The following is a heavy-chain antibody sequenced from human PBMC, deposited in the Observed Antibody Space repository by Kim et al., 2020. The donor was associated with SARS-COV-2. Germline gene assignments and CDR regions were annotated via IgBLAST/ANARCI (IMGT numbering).Heavy chain of an antibody. CDR3: AKDPLLSSDFWSGSHYFDY. CDR2: ISGSGGST. V-gene: IGHV3-23*01. D-gene: IGHD3-3*01. J-gene: IGHJ4*02. Sequence: GGSLRLSCAASGFTFSSYAMSWVRQAPGKGLEWVSAISGSGGSTYYADSVKGRFTISRDNSKNTLYLQMNSLRAEDTAVYYCAKDPLLSSDFWSGSHYFDYWGQGTLVTVSS. CDR1: GFTFSSYA.